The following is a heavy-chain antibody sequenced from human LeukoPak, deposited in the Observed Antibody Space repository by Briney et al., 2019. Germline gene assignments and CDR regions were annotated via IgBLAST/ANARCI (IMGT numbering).Heavy chain of an antibody. J-gene: IGHJ4*02. D-gene: IGHD3-22*01. CDR2: ITNDGSST. CDR3: TTNSGYDGSFFPAF. V-gene: IGHV3-74*01. Sequence: GGSLRLSCAASGLTFSSHWMHWVRQAPGKGLVWVSRITNDGSSTTYADSVKGRFTISRDNAKNMLYLQVNSLRAEDTAVYYCTTNSGYDGSFFPAFWGQGTLVTVSS. CDR1: GLTFSSHW.